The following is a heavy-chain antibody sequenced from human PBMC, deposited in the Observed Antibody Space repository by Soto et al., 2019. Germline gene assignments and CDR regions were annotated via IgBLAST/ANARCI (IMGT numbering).Heavy chain of an antibody. J-gene: IGHJ5*02. CDR2: IYYSGST. V-gene: IGHV4-59*01. CDR3: ARDSESSSRPYNWFDP. CDR1: GGSISSYY. Sequence: SETLSLTCTVSGGSISSYYWSWIRQPPGKGLEWIGYIYYSGSTNYNPSLKSRVTISVDTSKNQFSLKLSSVTAADTAVYYCARDSESSSRPYNWFDPWGQGTLVTVSS. D-gene: IGHD6-6*01.